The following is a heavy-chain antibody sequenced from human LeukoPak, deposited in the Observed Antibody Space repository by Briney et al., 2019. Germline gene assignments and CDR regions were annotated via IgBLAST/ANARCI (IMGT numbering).Heavy chain of an antibody. CDR1: GFTFSNAW. CDR2: IKSKTDGGTT. CDR3: TTLAAAGTDYYFDY. Sequence: GGSLRLSCAASGFTFSNAWMSWVRQAPGKGLEWVGRIKSKTDGGTTDYAAPVKGRFTISRDDSKNTLYLQMNSLKTEDTAVYYCTTLAAAGTDYYFDYWGQGTLVTASS. J-gene: IGHJ4*02. D-gene: IGHD6-13*01. V-gene: IGHV3-15*01.